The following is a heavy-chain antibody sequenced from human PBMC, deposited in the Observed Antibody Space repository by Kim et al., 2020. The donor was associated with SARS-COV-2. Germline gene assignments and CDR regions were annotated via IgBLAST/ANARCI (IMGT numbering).Heavy chain of an antibody. Sequence: ASVKVSCKASGYTFTGYYMHWVRQAPGQGLEWMGWINPNSGGTNYAQKFQGRVTMTRDTSISTAYMELSRLRSDDTAVYYCARHYDFWSGIEPPRGGMDVWGQGTTVTVSS. CDR3: ARHYDFWSGIEPPRGGMDV. V-gene: IGHV1-2*02. CDR1: GYTFTGYY. CDR2: INPNSGGT. J-gene: IGHJ6*02. D-gene: IGHD3-3*01.